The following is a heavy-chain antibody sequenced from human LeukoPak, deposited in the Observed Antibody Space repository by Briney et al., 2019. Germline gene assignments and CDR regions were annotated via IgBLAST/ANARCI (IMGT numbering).Heavy chain of an antibody. D-gene: IGHD4-11*01. Sequence: GGSLRLSCAASGFTFSSYSMNWVRQAPGKGLEWVSSITSSSTYIYLADSVKGRFTISRDNAKNSLYLQMNSLRAEDTAVYYCARAGVVDFTNYGSATFDYWGQGNLVTVSS. V-gene: IGHV3-21*01. CDR3: ARAGVVDFTNYGSATFDY. CDR2: ITSSSTYI. J-gene: IGHJ4*02. CDR1: GFTFSSYS.